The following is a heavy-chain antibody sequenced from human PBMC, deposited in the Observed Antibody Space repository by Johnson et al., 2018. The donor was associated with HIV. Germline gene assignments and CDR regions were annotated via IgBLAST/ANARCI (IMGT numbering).Heavy chain of an antibody. CDR2: IRYDGSNK. Sequence: QVQLVESGGGVVQPGGSLRLSCAASGFTFSSYGMHWVRQAPGKGLEWVAFIRYDGSNKYYADSVKGRFTISRDNSKNTLYLQMNSLRAEDTAVYYCAKDGDDGDGPDGTKGAFDIWGQGTMVTVSS. CDR1: GFTFSSYG. D-gene: IGHD5-24*01. CDR3: AKDGDDGDGPDGTKGAFDI. J-gene: IGHJ3*02. V-gene: IGHV3-30*02.